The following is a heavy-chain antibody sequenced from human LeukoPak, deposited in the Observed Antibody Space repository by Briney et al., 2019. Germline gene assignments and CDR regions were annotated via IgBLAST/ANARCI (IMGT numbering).Heavy chain of an antibody. CDR1: GFAFSDYA. D-gene: IGHD6-13*01. J-gene: IGHJ3*02. V-gene: IGHV3-23*01. Sequence: GGSLRLSCAASGFAFSDYAMSWVRQAPGKGLEWISVISNSGHRTHFADSVKGRFTISRDNSKNTLFLQMNYVRAEDTAVYYCARVGEGIAAAGGAFDIWGQGTMVTVSS. CDR3: ARVGEGIAAAGGAFDI. CDR2: ISNSGHRT.